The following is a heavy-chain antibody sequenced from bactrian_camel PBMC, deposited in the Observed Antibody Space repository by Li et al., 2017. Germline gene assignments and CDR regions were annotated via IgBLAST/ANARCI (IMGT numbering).Heavy chain of an antibody. V-gene: IGHV3S40*01. D-gene: IGHD5*01. Sequence: DVQLVESGGVLVQPGGSLRLSCAASGFTFSNHDMTWVRQAPGKGLEWVSFITTGAGSTYYADSVKGRFTTSRDNAKNTLYLQMNALKTEDTALYYCARRGSPGFRLWGQGTQVTVS. CDR1: GFTFSNHD. CDR2: ITTGAGST. J-gene: IGHJ6*01. CDR3: ARRGSPGFRL.